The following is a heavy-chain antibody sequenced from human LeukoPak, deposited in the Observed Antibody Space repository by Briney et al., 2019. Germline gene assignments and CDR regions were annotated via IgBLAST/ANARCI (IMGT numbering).Heavy chain of an antibody. V-gene: IGHV3-21*01. J-gene: IGHJ5*02. CDR2: ISSSSSYI. CDR3: ARDLTKVVQLERRPNWFDP. CDR1: GFTFSSYS. D-gene: IGHD1-1*01. Sequence: GGSLRLSCAASGFTFSSYSMNWVRQAPGKGLEWVSSISSSSSYIYYADSVKGRFTISRDNAKNSLYLQMNSLRAEDTAVYYCARDLTKVVQLERRPNWFDPWGQGTLVTVSS.